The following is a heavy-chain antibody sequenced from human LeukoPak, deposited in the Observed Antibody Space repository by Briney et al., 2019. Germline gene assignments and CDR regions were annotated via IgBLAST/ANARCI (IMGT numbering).Heavy chain of an antibody. CDR3: ARDKYGGNSNAFDI. D-gene: IGHD4-23*01. V-gene: IGHV3-74*01. Sequence: PGGSLRLSCAASGFTFSNYWMHWVRPVPGKGLMWVSRIGTDGSTTTYADSVRGRFTISRDNAKNTLSLQMNSLRGEDTAVYYCARDKYGGNSNAFDIWGQGTLVTVSS. J-gene: IGHJ3*02. CDR2: IGTDGSTT. CDR1: GFTFSNYW.